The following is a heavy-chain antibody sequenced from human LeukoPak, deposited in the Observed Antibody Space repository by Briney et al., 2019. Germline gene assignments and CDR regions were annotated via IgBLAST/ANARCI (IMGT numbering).Heavy chain of an antibody. D-gene: IGHD4-17*01. CDR2: IYYSGST. V-gene: IGHV4-59*01. CDR1: GGSISSYY. Sequence: PSETLSLTCTVSGGSISSYYWSWIRQPPGKGLEWIGYIYYSGSTNYNPSLKGRVTISVDTSKNQFSLKLSSVTAADTAVYYCARDNDGDYFDYWGQGTLVTVSS. J-gene: IGHJ4*02. CDR3: ARDNDGDYFDY.